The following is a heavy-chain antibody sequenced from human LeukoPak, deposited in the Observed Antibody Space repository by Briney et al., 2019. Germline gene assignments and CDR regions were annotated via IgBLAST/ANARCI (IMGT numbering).Heavy chain of an antibody. V-gene: IGHV4-34*01. CDR2: INHSGST. D-gene: IGHD3-10*01. CDR1: GGSFSGYY. Sequence: SETLSLTCAVYGGSFSGYYWSWIRQPPGKGLEWIGEINHSGSTNYNPSLKSRVTISVDTSKNQFSLKLSSVTAADTAVYYCARFTLYYYGSGSPNAYYFDYWGQGTLVTVSS. J-gene: IGHJ4*02. CDR3: ARFTLYYYGSGSPNAYYFDY.